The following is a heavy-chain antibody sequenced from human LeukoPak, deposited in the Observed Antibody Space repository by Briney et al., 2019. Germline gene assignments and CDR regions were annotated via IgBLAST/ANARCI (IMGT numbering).Heavy chain of an antibody. CDR2: INPNSGGT. D-gene: IGHD4-17*01. V-gene: IGHV1-2*06. CDR1: GYTFTGYY. CDR3: ARDNRGYGDWRS. J-gene: IGHJ3*01. Sequence: ASVKVSCKASGYTFTGYYMHWLRQAPGQGLEWMGRINPNSGGTNYAQKFQGRVTMTRDTSISTAYMELSRLRSDDTAVYYCARDNRGYGDWRSWGQGTMVTVSS.